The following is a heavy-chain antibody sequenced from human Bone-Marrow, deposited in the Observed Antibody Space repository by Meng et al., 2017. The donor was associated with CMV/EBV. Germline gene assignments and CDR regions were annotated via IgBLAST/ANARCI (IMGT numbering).Heavy chain of an antibody. D-gene: IGHD3-3*01. V-gene: IGHV1-8*03. CDR1: GYTFTSYD. Sequence: ASVKVSCKASGYTFTSYDINWVRQATGQGLEWMGWMNPNSGNTGYAQKFQGRVTITRNTSISTAYMELSSLRSEDTAVYYCARDRTQYYDFWSGYHPIPLGMDVWGQGTTVTVSS. J-gene: IGHJ6*02. CDR2: MNPNSGNT. CDR3: ARDRTQYYDFWSGYHPIPLGMDV.